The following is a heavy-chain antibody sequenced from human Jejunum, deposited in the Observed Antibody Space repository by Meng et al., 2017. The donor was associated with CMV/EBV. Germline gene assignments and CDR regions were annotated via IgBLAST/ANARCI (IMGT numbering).Heavy chain of an antibody. J-gene: IGHJ4*02. D-gene: IGHD3-3*01. CDR2: ISNIGSFK. CDR1: GFTFSSYW. V-gene: IGHV3-74*01. Sequence: SCAASGFTFSSYWIHWVRQAPGKGLVWVSSISNIGSFKACADSVKGRFTVSRDNAKNTAYLQMNSLTVEDAAVYYCGDFEAGWGQGTLVTVSS. CDR3: GDFEAG.